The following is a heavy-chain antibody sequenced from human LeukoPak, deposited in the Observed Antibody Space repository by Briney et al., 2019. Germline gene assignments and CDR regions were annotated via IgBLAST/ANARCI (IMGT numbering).Heavy chain of an antibody. D-gene: IGHD2-15*01. Sequence: SETLSLTCTVSGGSISSSSYYWGWIRQPPGKGLEWIGSIYYSGNTYYNPSLKSRVTISIDTSKNQFSLKLSSVTAADTAVYYCARLVPYVVVVAATPRTKDNWFDPWGQGTLVTVSS. CDR3: ARLVPYVVVVAATPRTKDNWFDP. CDR2: IYYSGNT. CDR1: GGSISSSSYY. V-gene: IGHV4-39*01. J-gene: IGHJ5*02.